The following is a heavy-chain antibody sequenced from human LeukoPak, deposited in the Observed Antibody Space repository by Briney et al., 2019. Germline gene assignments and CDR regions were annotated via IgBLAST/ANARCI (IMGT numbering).Heavy chain of an antibody. Sequence: ASVKVSCKASGYTFIGYYMHWVRQAPGQGLEWMGWINPNSGGTNYAQKFQGRVTMTRDTSISTAYMELSRLRSDDTAVYYCARDDYARPAFDIWGQGTMVTVSS. CDR2: INPNSGGT. J-gene: IGHJ3*02. CDR1: GYTFIGYY. V-gene: IGHV1-2*02. CDR3: ARDDYARPAFDI. D-gene: IGHD4/OR15-4a*01.